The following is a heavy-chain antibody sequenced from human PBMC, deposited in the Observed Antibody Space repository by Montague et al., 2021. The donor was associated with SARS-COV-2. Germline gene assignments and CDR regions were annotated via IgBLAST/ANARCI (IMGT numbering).Heavy chain of an antibody. CDR1: GDSVSRHSPA. Sequence: CAISGDSVSRHSPAWNWLTQSPPAGLQWVGRTYYESSRNTDYAVSVKSRITISPDTSKNQFTLHLNSVTPEDSAVYYCARGWNYAFDTWGQGTMVTVSS. CDR2: TYYESSRNT. CDR3: ARGWNYAFDT. V-gene: IGHV6-1*01. J-gene: IGHJ3*02. D-gene: IGHD1-7*01.